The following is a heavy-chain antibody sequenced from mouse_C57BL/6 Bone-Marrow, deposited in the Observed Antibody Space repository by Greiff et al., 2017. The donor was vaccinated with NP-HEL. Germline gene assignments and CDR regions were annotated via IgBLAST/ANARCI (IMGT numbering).Heavy chain of an antibody. CDR3: ARHPVYDGYDYYAMDY. J-gene: IGHJ4*01. D-gene: IGHD2-3*01. V-gene: IGHV2-6-1*01. CDR2: IWSDGST. Sequence: VQLVESGPGLVAPSQSLSITCTVSGFSLTSYGVHWVRQPPGKGLEWLVVIWSDGSTTYNSALKSRLSISKDNSKSQVFLKMNSLQTDDTAMYYCARHPVYDGYDYYAMDYWGQGTSVTVSS. CDR1: GFSLTSYG.